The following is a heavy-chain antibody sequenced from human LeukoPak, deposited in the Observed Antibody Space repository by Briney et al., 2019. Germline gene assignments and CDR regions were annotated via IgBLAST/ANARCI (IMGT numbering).Heavy chain of an antibody. CDR1: GGSFSSYY. V-gene: IGHV4-59*08. CDR3: ARSTYYYDSSGYYYEYFQH. J-gene: IGHJ1*01. Sequence: SETLSLTCAVYGGSFSSYYWSWIRQPPGKGLEWIGYIYYSGSTNYNPSLKSRVTISVDTSKNQFSLKLSSVTAADTAVYYCARSTYYYDSSGYYYEYFQHWGQGTLVTVSS. CDR2: IYYSGST. D-gene: IGHD3-22*01.